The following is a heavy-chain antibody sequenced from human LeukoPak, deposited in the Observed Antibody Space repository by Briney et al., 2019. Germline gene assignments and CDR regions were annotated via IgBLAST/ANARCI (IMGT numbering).Heavy chain of an antibody. CDR2: ISSSGSTI. CDR3: ARGGVLGIAVAGHFDY. Sequence: PGGSLRLSCAASGFTFSDYYMSWIRQAPGKGLEWVSYISSSGSTIHYADSVKGRFTISRDNAKNSLYLQMNSLRAEDTALYYCARGGVLGIAVAGHFDYWGQGTLVTVSS. J-gene: IGHJ4*02. V-gene: IGHV3-11*01. CDR1: GFTFSDYY. D-gene: IGHD6-19*01.